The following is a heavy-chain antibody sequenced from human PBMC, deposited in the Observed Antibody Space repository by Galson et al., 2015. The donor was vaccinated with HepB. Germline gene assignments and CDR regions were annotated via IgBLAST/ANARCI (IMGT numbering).Heavy chain of an antibody. V-gene: IGHV5-10-1*01. J-gene: IGHJ6*02. CDR3: ARQGPTYYYDSSGYSYPAYQYGMDV. CDR1: GYSFANYW. D-gene: IGHD3-22*01. CDR2: IDPGDSYA. Sequence: QSGAEVKKPGESLKISCKGSGYSFANYWINWVRQMPGKGLEWMGRIDPGDSYADYSPSFRGHVTISTDKSSSTAYLQWSSLKASDPAMYYCARQGPTYYYDSSGYSYPAYQYGMDVWGHGTTVTVS.